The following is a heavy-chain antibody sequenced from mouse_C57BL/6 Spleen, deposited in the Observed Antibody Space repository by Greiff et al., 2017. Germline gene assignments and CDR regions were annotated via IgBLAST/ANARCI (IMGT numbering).Heavy chain of an antibody. CDR1: GYAFRSYW. D-gene: IGHD2-3*01. CDR2: IYPGDGDT. Sequence: QLQQSGAELVKPGASVKISCKASGYAFRSYWMNWVKQRPGTGLEWIGQIYPGDGDTNYNGKFKGKATLTADKSSSTAYMQLSSLTSEDSAVYFCAKEDLYDGYYGYWGQGTTLTVSS. V-gene: IGHV1-80*01. J-gene: IGHJ2*01. CDR3: AKEDLYDGYYGY.